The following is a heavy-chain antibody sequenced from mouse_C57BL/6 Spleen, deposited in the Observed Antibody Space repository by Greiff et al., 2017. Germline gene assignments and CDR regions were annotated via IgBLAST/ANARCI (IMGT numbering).Heavy chain of an antibody. CDR3: ARAQMIYDGYYEDAMDY. Sequence: EVQLQQSGPGLVKPSQSLSLTCSVTGYSITSGYYWNWIRQYPGNKLEWMGNISYDGSNNYNPSLKNRITITRDTSKNQVFLKLNSVTTEDTATXSCARAQMIYDGYYEDAMDYWGQGTSVTVSS. J-gene: IGHJ4*01. D-gene: IGHD2-3*01. CDR1: GYSITSGYY. CDR2: ISYDGSN. V-gene: IGHV3-6*01.